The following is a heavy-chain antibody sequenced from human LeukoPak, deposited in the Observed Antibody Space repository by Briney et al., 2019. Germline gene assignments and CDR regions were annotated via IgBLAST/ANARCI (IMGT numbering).Heavy chain of an antibody. D-gene: IGHD1-26*01. V-gene: IGHV3-23*01. CDR2: ISGSGGST. CDR3: AKDRRFILGNFDY. Sequence: GGSLRLSCAAAGFTFSSYAMSWVRQAPGKGLEWVSAISGSGGSTYYADSVKGRFTISRDNSKNTLYLQMNSLRAEDTAVYYCAKDRRFILGNFDYWGQGTLVTVSS. CDR1: GFTFSSYA. J-gene: IGHJ4*02.